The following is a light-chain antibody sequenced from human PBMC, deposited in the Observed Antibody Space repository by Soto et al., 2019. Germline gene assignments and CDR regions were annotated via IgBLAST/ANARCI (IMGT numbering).Light chain of an antibody. V-gene: IGKV3-20*01. J-gene: IGKJ5*01. CDR3: QQYVSLPIT. CDR2: GAF. Sequence: EIVLTQSPGTLSLSPGERATLSCRATQSLNSYLAWYQQKPGQAPRLPIYGAFSRATGIPDRFSGSGSGTDFTLTINRVAPEDFAVYYCQQYVSLPITFGQGTRLEI. CDR1: QSLNSY.